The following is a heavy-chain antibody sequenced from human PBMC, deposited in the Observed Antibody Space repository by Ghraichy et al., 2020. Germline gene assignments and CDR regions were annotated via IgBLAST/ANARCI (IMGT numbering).Heavy chain of an antibody. D-gene: IGHD3-3*01. CDR3: ARDRHRPGLLEWLLPWGMDV. CDR2: IYYSGST. CDR1: GGSISSGGYY. J-gene: IGHJ6*02. V-gene: IGHV4-31*03. Sequence: SETLSLTCTVSGGSISSGGYYWSWIRQHPGKGLEWIGYIYYSGSTYYNPSLKSRVTISVDTSKNQFSLKLSSVTAADTAVYYCARDRHRPGLLEWLLPWGMDVWGQGTTVTVSS.